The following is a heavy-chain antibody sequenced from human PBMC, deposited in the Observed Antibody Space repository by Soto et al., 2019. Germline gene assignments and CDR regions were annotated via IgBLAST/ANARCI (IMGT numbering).Heavy chain of an antibody. D-gene: IGHD6-13*01. Sequence: QVQLVQSGAEVKRPGASVRISCRASGYSFTRYAVHWVRQAPGQRFEWMGWIDAGNSRTKYSQNFQGRVIITRDAAANTAFRELSGLRSDDTAMYYCARGRWSQTTADYYLDYWGQGNLVTVSS. CDR2: IDAGNSRT. CDR1: GYSFTRYA. J-gene: IGHJ4*02. V-gene: IGHV1-3*01. CDR3: ARGRWSQTTADYYLDY.